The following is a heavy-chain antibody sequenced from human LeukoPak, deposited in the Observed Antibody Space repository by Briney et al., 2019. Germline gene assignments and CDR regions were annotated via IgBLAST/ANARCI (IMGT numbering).Heavy chain of an antibody. V-gene: IGHV3-20*04. CDR3: ARTSDGNWFDP. CDR1: GFTFDDYG. CDR2: INWNGGNT. Sequence: GGSLRLSCAASGFTFDDYGMSWVRQGPGRGLEWVSGINWNGGNTGYADSVKGRFTIFRDNAKNSLYLEMDSLRVEDTALYYCARTSDGNWFDPWGQGTLVTVSS. D-gene: IGHD1-26*01. J-gene: IGHJ5*02.